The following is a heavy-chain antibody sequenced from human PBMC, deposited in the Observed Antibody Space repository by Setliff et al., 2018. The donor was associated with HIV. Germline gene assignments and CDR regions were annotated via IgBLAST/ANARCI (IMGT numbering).Heavy chain of an antibody. V-gene: IGHV3-30*04. Sequence: GGSLRLSCAASGFTFNNYAIHWVRQAPGKGLEWVALISYDGTYKYYAESVKGRFTISRDNSRNTLYLQMNSLGAEDTAVYYCARGQFRLRPDSLDLWGQGTLVTVSS. CDR3: ARGQFRLRPDSLDL. CDR2: ISYDGTYK. CDR1: GFTFNNYA. J-gene: IGHJ4*03. D-gene: IGHD2-21*01.